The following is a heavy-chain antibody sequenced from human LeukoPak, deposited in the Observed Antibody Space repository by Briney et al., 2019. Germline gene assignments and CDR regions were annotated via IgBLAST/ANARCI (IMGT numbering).Heavy chain of an antibody. CDR3: AKLRPPYSSGWYDY. D-gene: IGHD6-19*01. CDR1: GFTFSSYG. CDR2: IRYDGSNK. Sequence: PGGSLRLSCAASGFTFSSYGMHWVRQAPDKGLEWVAFIRYDGSNKYYADSVKGRFTISRDNSKNTLYLQMNSLRAEDTAVYYCAKLRPPYSSGWYDYWGQGTLVTVSS. V-gene: IGHV3-30*02. J-gene: IGHJ4*02.